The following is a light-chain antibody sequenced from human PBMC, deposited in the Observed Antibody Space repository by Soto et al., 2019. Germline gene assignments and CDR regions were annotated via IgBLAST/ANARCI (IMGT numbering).Light chain of an antibody. J-gene: IGKJ1*01. CDR1: QSVSSNY. Sequence: EIVLTQSPGTLSLSPGERATFSCRASQSVSSNYLAWYQQKPGQAPRLLIYGAFKRATGIPDRFSGSGSGTDFTLTISSLEPEDFATYYCQQTYSTPPTFGQGTKVDIK. V-gene: IGKV3-20*01. CDR2: GAF. CDR3: QQTYSTPPT.